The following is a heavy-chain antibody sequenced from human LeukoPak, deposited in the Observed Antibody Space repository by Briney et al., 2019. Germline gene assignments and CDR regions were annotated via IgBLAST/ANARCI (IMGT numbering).Heavy chain of an antibody. CDR2: INHSGST. V-gene: IGHV4-34*01. J-gene: IGHJ3*02. CDR1: GGSFSGYY. D-gene: IGHD2-2*01. Sequence: SETLSLTCAVYGGSFSGYYWGWIRQPPGKGLEWIGEINHSGSTNYNPSLKSRVTISVDTSKNQFSLKLSSVTAADTAVYYCARSGVVVPPASDAFDIWGQGTMVTVSS. CDR3: ARSGVVVPPASDAFDI.